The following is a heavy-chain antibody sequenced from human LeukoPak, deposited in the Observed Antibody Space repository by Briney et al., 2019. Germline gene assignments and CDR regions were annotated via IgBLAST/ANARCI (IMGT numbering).Heavy chain of an antibody. Sequence: ASVKVSCKASGYTFTGYYMHWVRQAPGQGLEWMGWINPHSGGTNYAQKFQGWVTMTSDTSISTAYMELSRLKSDDTAVYYCARVRNYGDYVWYFDYWGQGTLVTVSS. CDR3: ARVRNYGDYVWYFDY. V-gene: IGHV1-2*04. D-gene: IGHD4-17*01. J-gene: IGHJ4*02. CDR1: GYTFTGYY. CDR2: INPHSGGT.